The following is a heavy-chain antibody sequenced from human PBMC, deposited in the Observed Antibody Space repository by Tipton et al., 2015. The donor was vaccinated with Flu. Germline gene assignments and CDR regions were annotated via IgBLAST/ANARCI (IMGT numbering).Heavy chain of an antibody. CDR3: ARGSGSGTDVTFYF. J-gene: IGHJ4*02. CDR1: GGFMSSFY. V-gene: IGHV4-4*07. D-gene: IGHD3-10*01. CDR2: MYVSGST. Sequence: GLVKPSETLSLTCTVSGGFMSSFYWTWIRQPAGKGLEWIGRMYVSGSTKYNPSLKSRVTMSVDTSKNQFSLKLSSVTAADTAVYYCARGSGSGTDVTFYFWGQGTLVTVSS.